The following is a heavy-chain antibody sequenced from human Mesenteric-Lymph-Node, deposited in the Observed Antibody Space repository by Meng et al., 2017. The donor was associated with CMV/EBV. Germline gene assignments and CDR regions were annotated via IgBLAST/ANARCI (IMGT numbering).Heavy chain of an antibody. CDR2: INAASGNT. D-gene: IGHD5-12*01. CDR1: GYTFTNWA. V-gene: IGHV1-3*01. Sequence: KASGYTFTNWAMHWVRQAHGQRLEWMGWINAASGNTRYSQEFQDRVTISRDTSASTAYMELSGLTSDDTAVYYCARGTPDIGYDYYAYWGQGTLVTVSS. J-gene: IGHJ4*02. CDR3: ARGTPDIGYDYYAY.